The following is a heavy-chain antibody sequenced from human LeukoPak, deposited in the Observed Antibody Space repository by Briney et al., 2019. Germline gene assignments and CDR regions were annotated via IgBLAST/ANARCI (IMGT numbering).Heavy chain of an antibody. J-gene: IGHJ4*02. Sequence: GGSLRLSCAASGFTFSSYAMPWVRQAPGKGLEWVAVISYDGSNKYYADSVKGRFTISRDNSKNTLYLQMNSLRAEDTAVYYCATPGVYCSSTSCLFDYWGQGTLVTVSS. V-gene: IGHV3-30-3*01. CDR3: ATPGVYCSSTSCLFDY. D-gene: IGHD2-2*01. CDR2: ISYDGSNK. CDR1: GFTFSSYA.